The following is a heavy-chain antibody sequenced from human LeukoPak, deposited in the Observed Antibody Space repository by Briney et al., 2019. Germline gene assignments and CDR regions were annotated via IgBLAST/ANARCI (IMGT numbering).Heavy chain of an antibody. CDR1: GFTFSTYA. CDR2: ISSGGVYT. D-gene: IGHD1-26*01. J-gene: IGHJ4*02. V-gene: IGHV3-64*02. Sequence: GGSLRLSCAASGFTFSTYAMHWVRQAPGKGLEHVSSISSGGVYTYYADSVRGRFTISRDNSKNTLYLHMGSLRAEDMAVYYCAREEAPVGGSSFDYWGQGTLVTVSS. CDR3: AREEAPVGGSSFDY.